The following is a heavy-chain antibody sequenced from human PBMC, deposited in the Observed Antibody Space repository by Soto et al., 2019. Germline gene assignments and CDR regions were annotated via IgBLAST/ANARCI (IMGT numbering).Heavy chain of an antibody. CDR2: ISSSSSTI. V-gene: IGHV3-48*01. Sequence: TGGSLRLSCAASGCTFSSYSMNWVRQAPGKGLEWVSYISSSSSTIYYADSVKGRFTISRDNSRNTLYLQMNSLRAEDTAVYYCARDYYGSGNYPYFDYWGQGTQVTVSS. J-gene: IGHJ4*02. CDR3: ARDYYGSGNYPYFDY. CDR1: GCTFSSYS. D-gene: IGHD3-10*01.